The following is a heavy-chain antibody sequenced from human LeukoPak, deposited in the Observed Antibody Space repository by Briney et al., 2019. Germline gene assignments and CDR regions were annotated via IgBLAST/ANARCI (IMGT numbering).Heavy chain of an antibody. V-gene: IGHV5-51*01. CDR2: IYPSDSDT. J-gene: IGHJ3*02. Sequence: GESLEISCEASGYSFTTYWIGWVRPMPGKGLEWMGIIYPSDSDTRYSPSFQGQVAISSDKSITTVYLQWTNLKASDTAIYYCARTGYHYGSGSHYAFDIWGQGTVVTVSS. CDR1: GYSFTTYW. D-gene: IGHD3-10*01. CDR3: ARTGYHYGSGSHYAFDI.